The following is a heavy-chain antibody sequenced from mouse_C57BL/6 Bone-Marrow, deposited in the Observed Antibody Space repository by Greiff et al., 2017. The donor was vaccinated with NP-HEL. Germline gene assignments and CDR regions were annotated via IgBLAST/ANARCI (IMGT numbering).Heavy chain of an antibody. CDR1: GFTFSSYG. CDR3: ARGVGSDY. V-gene: IGHV5-6*01. CDR2: ISSGGSYT. D-gene: IGHD1-1*01. J-gene: IGHJ2*01. Sequence: EVMLVESGGDLVKPGGSLKLSCAASGFTFSSYGMSWVRQTPDQRASWVATISSGGSYTYYPDSVKGRFTISRDNAKHTLYLQMSSLKSEDTAMYCCARGVGSDYWGQGTTLTVTS.